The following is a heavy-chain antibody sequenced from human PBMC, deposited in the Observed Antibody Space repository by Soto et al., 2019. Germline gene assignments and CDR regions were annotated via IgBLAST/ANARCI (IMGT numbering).Heavy chain of an antibody. CDR2: ISSSSSYI. Sequence: PGGSLRLSCAASGFTFSSYSMNWVRQAPGKGLEWVSSISSSSSYIYYADSVKGRFTISRDNAKNSLYLQMNSLRAEDTAVYYCARDIGLLRFYGMDVWGQGTTVTVSS. D-gene: IGHD2-15*01. V-gene: IGHV3-21*01. CDR3: ARDIGLLRFYGMDV. CDR1: GFTFSSYS. J-gene: IGHJ6*02.